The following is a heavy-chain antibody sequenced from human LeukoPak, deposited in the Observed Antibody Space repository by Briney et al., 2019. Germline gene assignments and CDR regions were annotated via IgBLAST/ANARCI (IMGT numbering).Heavy chain of an antibody. CDR2: IYYSGST. CDR3: ARYSSSSLTFDY. D-gene: IGHD6-6*01. CDR1: GGSISSSSYY. V-gene: IGHV4-39*07. J-gene: IGHJ4*02. Sequence: SETLSLTCTVSGGSISSSSYYWGWIRQPPGKGLEWIGSIYYSGSTYYNPSLKSRVTISVDTSKNQFSLKLSSVTAADTAVYYCARYSSSSLTFDYRGQGTLVTVSS.